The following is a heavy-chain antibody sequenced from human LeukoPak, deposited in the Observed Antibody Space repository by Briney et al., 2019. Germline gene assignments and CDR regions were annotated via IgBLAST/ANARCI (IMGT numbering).Heavy chain of an antibody. Sequence: PSETLSLTCTVSGGSISSYYWSWIRQPPGKGLEWIGYIHYSGSTNYNPSLKSRVTISIDTSKDQFSLKLNSVTAADTAVYYCARLVGATKNFDYWGQGTLVTVSS. CDR3: ARLVGATKNFDY. CDR1: GGSISSYY. V-gene: IGHV4-59*01. CDR2: IHYSGST. D-gene: IGHD1-26*01. J-gene: IGHJ4*02.